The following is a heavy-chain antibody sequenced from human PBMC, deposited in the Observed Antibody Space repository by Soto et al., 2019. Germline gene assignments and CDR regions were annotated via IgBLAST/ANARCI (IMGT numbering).Heavy chain of an antibody. CDR3: ARADYDSSGYYPPLLYYFDY. CDR1: GGTFSSYA. J-gene: IGHJ4*02. CDR2: IIPIFGTA. D-gene: IGHD3-22*01. V-gene: IGHV1-69*13. Sequence: SVKVSCKASGGTFSSYAISWVRQAPGQGPEWMGGIIPIFGTANYAQKFQGRVTITADESTSTAYMELSSLRSEDTAVYYCARADYDSSGYYPPLLYYFDYWGQGTLVTVSS.